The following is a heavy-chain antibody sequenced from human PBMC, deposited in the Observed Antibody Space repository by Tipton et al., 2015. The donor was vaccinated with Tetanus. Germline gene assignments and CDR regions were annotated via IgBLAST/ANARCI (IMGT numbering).Heavy chain of an antibody. Sequence: LRLSCTVSGDSISTYCWNWVRQPAGKGPEWIGRIYTSGSTSGSTHYNPSLKSRATLSSDTSKSQFSLKLSSLTAADTAVYYCTRVTISSGWSDIWGQGTLVTVSS. D-gene: IGHD6-19*01. CDR2: IYTSGSTSGST. CDR1: GDSISTYC. CDR3: TRVTISSGWSDI. V-gene: IGHV4-4*07. J-gene: IGHJ3*02.